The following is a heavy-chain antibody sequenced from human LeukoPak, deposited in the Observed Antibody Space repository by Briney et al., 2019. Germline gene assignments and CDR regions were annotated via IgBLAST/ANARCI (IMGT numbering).Heavy chain of an antibody. CDR3: ARDLHGVAAAGI. CDR1: GYTFTNYY. CDR2: INPGGGNT. D-gene: IGHD6-13*01. V-gene: IGHV1-46*01. Sequence: AASVKVSCKASGYTFTNYYMHWVRQAPGQGLEWMGLINPGGGNTNYAQNFQGRVTMTRDTSTSTVYMELSSLRSEDTAVYYCARDLHGVAAAGIWCQGTRVTVSS. J-gene: IGHJ4*02.